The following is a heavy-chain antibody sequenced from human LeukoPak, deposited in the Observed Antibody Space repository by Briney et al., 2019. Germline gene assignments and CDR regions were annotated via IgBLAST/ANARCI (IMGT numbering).Heavy chain of an antibody. J-gene: IGHJ4*02. Sequence: GGSLRLSCAASGFTFSNYAMNWVRQAPGKGLEWVSVVSGSGSSTNYADSMKGRFTISRDNSKNTLYLQMNSLRAEDTAVYYCAKAVTAAGTNYWGQGTLVTVSS. D-gene: IGHD2-2*01. CDR3: AKAVTAAGTNY. CDR2: VSGSGSST. V-gene: IGHV3-23*01. CDR1: GFTFSNYA.